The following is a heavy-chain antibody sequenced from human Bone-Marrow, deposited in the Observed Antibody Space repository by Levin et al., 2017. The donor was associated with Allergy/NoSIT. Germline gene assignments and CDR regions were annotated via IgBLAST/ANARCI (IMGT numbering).Heavy chain of an antibody. CDR1: GCTFGNAG. V-gene: IGHV3-15*01. CDR3: TTRSH. Sequence: GGSLRLSCVASGCTFGNAGRNWVRQAPGKGLQWVGRIKGKTDGGTTDYAAPVKGRCTSSRDDSKKTLYLQMNSLKTEDTAIYYCTTRSHWGQGTLVTVFS. CDR2: IKGKTDGGTT. J-gene: IGHJ4*02.